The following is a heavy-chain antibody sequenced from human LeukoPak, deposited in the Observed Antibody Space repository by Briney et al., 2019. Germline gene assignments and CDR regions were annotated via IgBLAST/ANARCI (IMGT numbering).Heavy chain of an antibody. D-gene: IGHD2-2*01. CDR2: IYYSGST. J-gene: IGHJ5*02. CDR1: GGSISSYY. Sequence: PSETLSLTCTVSGGSISSYYWSWIRQPPGKGLEWIGYIYYSGSTNYNPSLKSRVTISVDTSKNQFSLKLSSVTAADAAVYYCARVLECSSTSCYRGGFDPWAREPWSPSPQ. V-gene: IGHV4-59*01. CDR3: ARVLECSSTSCYRGGFDP.